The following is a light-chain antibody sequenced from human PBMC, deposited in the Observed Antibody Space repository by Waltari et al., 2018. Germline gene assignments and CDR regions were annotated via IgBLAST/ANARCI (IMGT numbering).Light chain of an antibody. V-gene: IGKV3-15*01. Sequence: EIVMTQSPATLSVSPGERATRDGRASQSVSSNLAWYQQKPGQDPRLLIYGAFTRATGIPARFSGSESGTEFTLTISSLQSEDFAVYYCQQYTSRLTFGGGTKVEIK. CDR1: QSVSSN. CDR2: GAF. J-gene: IGKJ4*01. CDR3: QQYTSRLT.